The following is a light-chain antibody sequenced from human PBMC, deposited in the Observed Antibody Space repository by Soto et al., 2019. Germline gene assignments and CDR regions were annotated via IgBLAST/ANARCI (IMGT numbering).Light chain of an antibody. Sequence: EIVLTQSPGTLSLSPGERATLSCRASRSVSSTYLAWYQQKPGQAPRLLIYGASSRATGIPDRFSGSGSGTDFPLTISRLEPEDFAVYHCQPYGSSPPYTFVPGTKVDIK. CDR2: GAS. J-gene: IGKJ3*01. CDR3: QPYGSSPPYT. V-gene: IGKV3-20*01. CDR1: RSVSSTY.